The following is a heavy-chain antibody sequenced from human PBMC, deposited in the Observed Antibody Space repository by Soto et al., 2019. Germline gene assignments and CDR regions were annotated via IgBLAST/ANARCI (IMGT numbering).Heavy chain of an antibody. CDR2: ISADNGNT. D-gene: IGHD3-16*02. CDR3: ARGGLMMKFGGVIGNCFDP. V-gene: IGHV1-18*01. Sequence: QVQLVQSGAEVKKPGASVKVSCKASGYTFTSYGISWVRQAPGQGLEWMGWISADNGNTNYAQRLQGRVTMTTDTSTSTAYMELRSLRSDDTAVYYCARGGLMMKFGGVIGNCFDPWGQGTLVTVSS. CDR1: GYTFTSYG. J-gene: IGHJ5*02.